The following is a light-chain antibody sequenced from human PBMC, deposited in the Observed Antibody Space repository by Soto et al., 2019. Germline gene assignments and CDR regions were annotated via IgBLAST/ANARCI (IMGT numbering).Light chain of an antibody. CDR2: AAS. J-gene: IGKJ4*01. CDR3: QQGDSFPFT. Sequence: DIQMAQSPSSVSASVGDRVTITCRASQDISSGVAWYQQKPGKAPKLLISAASSLQSGVPRRFSGSGSGTDFTLVISSLQAEDFATYFCQQGDSFPFTLGGGTQVEIK. V-gene: IGKV1-12*01. CDR1: QDISSG.